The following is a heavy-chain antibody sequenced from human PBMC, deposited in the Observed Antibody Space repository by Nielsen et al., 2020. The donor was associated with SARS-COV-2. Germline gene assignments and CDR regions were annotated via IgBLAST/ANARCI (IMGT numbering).Heavy chain of an antibody. Sequence: SVKVSCKASGGTFSSYAISWVRQAPGQGLEWMGGIIPIFGTANYAQKFQGRVTITADESTSTAYMELSSLRSEDTAVYYCARVNRIAAGTFAFDIWGQGTMVTVSS. CDR3: ARVNRIAAGTFAFDI. V-gene: IGHV1-69*13. CDR1: GGTFSSYA. D-gene: IGHD1-14*01. CDR2: IIPIFGTA. J-gene: IGHJ3*02.